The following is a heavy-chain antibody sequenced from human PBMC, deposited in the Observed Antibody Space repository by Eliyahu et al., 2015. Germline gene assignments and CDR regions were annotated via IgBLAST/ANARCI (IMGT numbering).Heavy chain of an antibody. CDR2: INHSGSA. Sequence: QVQLQQWGAGLLKPAETLSXTCGVYVGLSVDYHCNWIRQTPGKGLEWIGAINHSGSATYNPSLKSRVTMSLDTAKNLFSLEMRSVTVADTAVYYCARGKRDHRYFYFGMNVWGQGTTVIVSS. CDR3: ARGKRDHRYFYFGMNV. V-gene: IGHV4-34*02. D-gene: IGHD3-9*01. CDR1: VGLSVDYH. J-gene: IGHJ6*02.